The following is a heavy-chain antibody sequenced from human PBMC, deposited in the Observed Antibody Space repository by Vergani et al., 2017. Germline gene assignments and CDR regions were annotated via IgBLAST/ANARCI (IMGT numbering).Heavy chain of an antibody. CDR3: ARRWLRRAYCDY. J-gene: IGHJ4*02. CDR2: INHSGST. D-gene: IGHD5-12*01. V-gene: IGHV4-34*01. CDR1: GGSFSGYY. Sequence: QVQLQQWGAGLLKPSETLSLTCAVYGGSFSGYYWSWIRQPPGKGLEWIGEINHSGSTNYNPSLKSRVTISVDTSKNQFSLKLSSVTAADTAVYYCARRWLRRAYCDYWGQGTLVTVSS.